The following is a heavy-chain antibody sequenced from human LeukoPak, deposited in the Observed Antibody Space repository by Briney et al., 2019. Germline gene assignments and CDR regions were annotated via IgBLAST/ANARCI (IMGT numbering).Heavy chain of an antibody. CDR2: MNPNSGNT. V-gene: IGHV1-8*01. D-gene: IGHD5-24*01. CDR3: ARGLGRWLQFGVLMSYQKEFDH. Sequence: ASVKVSCKASGYTSTSYDINWVRQATGQGLEWMGWMNPNSGNTGYAQKFQGRVTMTRNTSISTAYMELSSLRSEDTAVYYCARGLGRWLQFGVLMSYQKEFDHWGQGTLVTVSS. CDR1: GYTSTSYD. J-gene: IGHJ4*02.